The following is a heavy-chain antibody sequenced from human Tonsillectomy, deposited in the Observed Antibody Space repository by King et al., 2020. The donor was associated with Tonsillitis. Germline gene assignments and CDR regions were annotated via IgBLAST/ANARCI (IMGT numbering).Heavy chain of an antibody. J-gene: IGHJ4*02. D-gene: IGHD3-3*01. CDR3: ATTNDFWSGYYTGPFDY. CDR2: ISSSNTYT. V-gene: IGHV3-11*05. CDR1: GFSFSDYY. Sequence: VQLVESGGGLVKPGGSLRLSCAASGFSFSDYYMSWIRQAPGKGLEWISYISSSNTYTTYADSVKGRFTISRDNAKNSLYLQMNSLRAEDTAVYYCATTNDFWSGYYTGPFDYWGQGTLVSVSS.